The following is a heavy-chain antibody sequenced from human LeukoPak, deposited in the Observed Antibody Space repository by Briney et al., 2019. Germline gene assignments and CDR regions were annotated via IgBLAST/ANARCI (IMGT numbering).Heavy chain of an antibody. J-gene: IGHJ4*02. V-gene: IGHV1-3*01. D-gene: IGHD2-15*01. CDR3: ARDIDGVVAATGPFDY. CDR2: INAGNGNT. CDR1: GYTFTSYG. Sequence: ASVKVSCKASGYTFTSYGISWVRQAPGQRLEWMGWINAGNGNTKYSQKFQGRVTITRDTSASTAYMELSSLRSEDTAVYYCARDIDGVVAATGPFDYWGQGTLVTVSS.